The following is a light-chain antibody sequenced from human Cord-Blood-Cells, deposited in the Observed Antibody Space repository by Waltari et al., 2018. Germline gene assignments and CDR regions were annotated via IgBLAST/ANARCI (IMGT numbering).Light chain of an antibody. J-gene: IGKJ2*01. CDR2: AAS. Sequence: DIQMTQSPSTLSASVGDRVTITCRASQSISSYLNWYLQKPGKAPKLLIYAASSLQSGVPSRFSGRGSGTDFTLTISSPQPADYATYYCQQSYSTPFTFGQGTKLEIK. V-gene: IGKV1-39*01. CDR1: QSISSY. CDR3: QQSYSTPFT.